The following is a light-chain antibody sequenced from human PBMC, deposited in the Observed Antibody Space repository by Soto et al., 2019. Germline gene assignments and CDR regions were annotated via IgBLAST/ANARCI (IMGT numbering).Light chain of an antibody. Sequence: QSALTQPPSASGSPGQSVTISRTGTSRDIGGYDFVSWYQQHPGKAPKLLIYDVIKRPSGVPDRFSGSKSGNTASLTVSGLQTDDEADYYCSSYGGSNNLLFGGGTKVTVL. CDR1: SRDIGGYDF. CDR2: DVI. CDR3: SSYGGSNNLL. V-gene: IGLV2-8*01. J-gene: IGLJ2*01.